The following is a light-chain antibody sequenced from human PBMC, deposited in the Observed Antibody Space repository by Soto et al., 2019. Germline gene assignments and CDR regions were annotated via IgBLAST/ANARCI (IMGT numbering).Light chain of an antibody. CDR3: CSYAGSSTPYV. CDR1: SSDVGNYNL. CDR2: EGS. V-gene: IGLV2-23*01. J-gene: IGLJ1*01. Sequence: QSALTQPASVSVSPGHSITLSCTGASSDVGNYNLVSWYQQHPGKAPKLIIYEGSKRPSGVSNRFSGSKSGNTASLTISGLQAEDEADYYCCSYAGSSTPYVFGTGTKVTVL.